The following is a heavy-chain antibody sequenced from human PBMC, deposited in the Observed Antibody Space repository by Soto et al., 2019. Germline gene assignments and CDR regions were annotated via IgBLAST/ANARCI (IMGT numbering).Heavy chain of an antibody. CDR3: ARHGETADVLRFLEWSTNFDY. Sequence: KPSETLSLTCTVSGGSISSSSYYWGWIRQPPGKGLEWIGSIYYSGSTYYNPSLKSRVTISVDTSKNQFSLKLSSVTAADTAVYYCARHGETADVLRFLEWSTNFDYWGQGTLVTVSS. CDR1: GGSISSSSYY. V-gene: IGHV4-39*01. CDR2: IYYSGST. D-gene: IGHD3-3*01. J-gene: IGHJ4*02.